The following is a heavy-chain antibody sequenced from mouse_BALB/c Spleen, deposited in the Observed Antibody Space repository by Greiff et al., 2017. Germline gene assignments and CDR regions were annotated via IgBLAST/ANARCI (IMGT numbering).Heavy chain of an antibody. D-gene: IGHD1-1*01. CDR1: GFSLSRYS. Sequence: VKLMESGPGLVAPSQSLSITCTVSGFSLSRYSVHWVRQPPGKGLEWLGMIWGGGSTDYNSALKSRLSISKDNSKSQVFLKMNSLQTDDTAMYYCARNSPYGSRALDDWGQGTTLTVSS. V-gene: IGHV2-6-4*01. J-gene: IGHJ2*01. CDR3: ARNSPYGSRALDD. CDR2: IWGGGST.